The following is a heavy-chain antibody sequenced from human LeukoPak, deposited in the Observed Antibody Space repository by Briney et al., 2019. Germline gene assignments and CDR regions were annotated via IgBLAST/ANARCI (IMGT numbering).Heavy chain of an antibody. Sequence: SETLSLTCTVSGGSISTYYWSWIRLPPGKGLERIGYIYYSGSTNYNPSLKSRVTISLDTSKNQFSLKLNSVTAADTAMYYCARSFSPNYYDLLDYWGQGTLVTVSS. CDR2: IYYSGST. CDR3: ARSFSPNYYDLLDY. J-gene: IGHJ4*02. V-gene: IGHV4-59*01. D-gene: IGHD3-22*01. CDR1: GGSISTYY.